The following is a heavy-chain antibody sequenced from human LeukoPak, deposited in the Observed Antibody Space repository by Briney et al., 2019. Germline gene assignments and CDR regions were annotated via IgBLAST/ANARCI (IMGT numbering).Heavy chain of an antibody. CDR3: ARLANFGSGTNWFDP. J-gene: IGHJ5*02. V-gene: IGHV5-51*01. Sequence: GESLKISCKGSGYNFTSYWIGWVRQMPGKGLEWMGIIYPGDSDTRYSPSFQGQVTISADKSISTAYLQWSSLKASDTAMYYCARLANFGSGTNWFDPWGQGTLVTVSS. D-gene: IGHD5-12*01. CDR1: GYNFTSYW. CDR2: IYPGDSDT.